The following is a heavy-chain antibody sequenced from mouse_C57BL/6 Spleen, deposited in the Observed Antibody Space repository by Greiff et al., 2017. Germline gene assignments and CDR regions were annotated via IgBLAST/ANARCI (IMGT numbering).Heavy chain of an antibody. CDR2: ISSGSSTI. CDR3: ARGLGPYFDY. CDR1: GFTFSDYG. J-gene: IGHJ2*01. Sequence: EVNLVESGGGLVKPGGSLKLSCAASGFTFSDYGMHWVRQAPEKGLEWVAYISSGSSTIYYADTVKGRFTISRDNAKNTLFLQMTSLRSEDTAMYYCARGLGPYFDYWGQGTTLTVSS. V-gene: IGHV5-17*01. D-gene: IGHD4-1*01.